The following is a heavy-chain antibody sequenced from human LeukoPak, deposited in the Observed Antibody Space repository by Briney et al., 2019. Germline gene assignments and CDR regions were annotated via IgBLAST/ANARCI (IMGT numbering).Heavy chain of an antibody. CDR1: GGSISSYY. CDR3: ARERCPYSSGCGYGMDV. Sequence: SETLSLTCAVSGGSISSYYWSWIRQPPGKGLEWIGYIYYSGSTNYNPSLKSRVTISVDTSKNQFSLKLSSVTAADTAVYYCARERCPYSSGCGYGMDVWGQGTTVTVSS. D-gene: IGHD6-19*01. CDR2: IYYSGST. V-gene: IGHV4-59*01. J-gene: IGHJ6*02.